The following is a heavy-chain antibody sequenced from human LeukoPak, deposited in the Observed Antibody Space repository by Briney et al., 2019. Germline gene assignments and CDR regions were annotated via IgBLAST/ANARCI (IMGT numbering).Heavy chain of an antibody. J-gene: IGHJ6*02. V-gene: IGHV3-21*01. CDR1: GFTFSSYS. CDR2: ISSSSSYI. Sequence: PGGSLRLSCAASGFTFSSYSMNWVRQAPGKGLEWVSSISSSSSYIYYADSVKGRFTISRDNAKNSLYLQMNSLRAEDTAVYYCARDSPELWFGELSPYYGMDVWGQGTTVTVSS. D-gene: IGHD3-10*01. CDR3: ARDSPELWFGELSPYYGMDV.